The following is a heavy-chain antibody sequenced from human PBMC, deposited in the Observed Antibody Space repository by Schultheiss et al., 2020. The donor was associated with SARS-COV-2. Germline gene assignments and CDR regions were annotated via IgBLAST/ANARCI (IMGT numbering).Heavy chain of an antibody. J-gene: IGHJ4*02. CDR1: GFTFSSYG. CDR3: AKEERGLQLWDLDY. Sequence: GGSLRLSCAVSGFTFSSYGMHWVRQAPGKGLEWVAVIWYDGRNKYYVDSVKGRFTISRDNAKNSLYLHMSSLRVDDTAVYYCAKEERGLQLWDLDYWGQGALVTVSS. D-gene: IGHD5-18*01. CDR2: IWYDGRNK. V-gene: IGHV3-33*03.